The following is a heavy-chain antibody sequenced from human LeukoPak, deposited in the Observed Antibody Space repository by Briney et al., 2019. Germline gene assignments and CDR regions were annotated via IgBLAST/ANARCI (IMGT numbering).Heavy chain of an antibody. Sequence: QPGGSLRLSCTASGFTFSSHAMTWVRQAAGKGLQWVSSITGSGSGAYYADSVKGRVTISRDNSKNTLFLQMDSLRAEDTAMYYCAKVRGEHAHLQDDFDYWGQGTLVTVSS. J-gene: IGHJ4*02. CDR1: GFTFSSHA. V-gene: IGHV3-23*01. CDR3: AKVRGEHAHLQDDFDY. CDR2: ITGSGSGA. D-gene: IGHD1/OR15-1a*01.